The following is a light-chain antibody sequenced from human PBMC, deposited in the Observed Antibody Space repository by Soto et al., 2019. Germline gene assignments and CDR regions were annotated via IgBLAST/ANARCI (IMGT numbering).Light chain of an antibody. V-gene: IGKV1-39*01. CDR1: QSISTY. CDR2: EAS. Sequence: DIQMTQSPSSLSASVGNRVTITCRASQSISTYLNWYQKKPGKAPNLLIYEASRLQSGVPSRFSGSGGGTDFTLSISSGQPEDFATYFCQQSYMDPITFGQGTRLEIK. J-gene: IGKJ5*01. CDR3: QQSYMDPIT.